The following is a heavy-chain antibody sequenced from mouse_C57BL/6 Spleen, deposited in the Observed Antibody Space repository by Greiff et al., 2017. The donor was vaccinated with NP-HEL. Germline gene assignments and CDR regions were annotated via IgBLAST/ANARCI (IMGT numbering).Heavy chain of an antibody. CDR2: ISSGSSTI. V-gene: IGHV5-17*01. J-gene: IGHJ4*01. CDR3: ARSRDSHYYAMDY. Sequence: GGGLVQPGGSLKLSCAASGFTFSDYGMHWVRQAPEKGLEWVAYISSGSSTIYYADTVKGRFTISRDNAKNTLFLQMTSLRSEDSAIYYCARSRDSHYYAMDYWGQGTSVTVSS. CDR1: GFTFSDYG.